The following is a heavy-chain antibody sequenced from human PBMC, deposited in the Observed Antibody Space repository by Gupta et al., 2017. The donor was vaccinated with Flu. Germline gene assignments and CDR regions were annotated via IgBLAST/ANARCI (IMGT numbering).Heavy chain of an antibody. CDR2: ISYDGNKD. J-gene: IGHJ3*01. CDR3: AKDLGVGTTTTDAFDF. D-gene: IGHD1-26*01. Sequence: QVQLVESGGGVVQPGRSLRLSCAASGFTFNNYGMHWVRQAPGKGLEWVAVISYDGNKDYFADSVKGRFTISRDNSRNTLDLQMSSLRVEDTAVYYCAKDLGVGTTTTDAFDFWGQGTLVTVSS. V-gene: IGHV3-30*18. CDR1: GFTFNNYG.